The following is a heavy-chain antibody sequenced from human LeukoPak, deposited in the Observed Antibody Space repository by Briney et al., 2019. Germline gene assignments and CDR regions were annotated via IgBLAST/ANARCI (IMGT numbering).Heavy chain of an antibody. CDR1: GFTFSSYG. Sequence: GGSLRLSCAASGFTFSSYGMHWVRQAPGKGLEWVAFIRYDGSNKYYADSVKGRFTISRDNSKNTLYLQMNSLRAEDTAVYYCAKDRVYYYDSSGYFALDYWGQGTLVTVSS. V-gene: IGHV3-30*02. D-gene: IGHD3-22*01. CDR2: IRYDGSNK. CDR3: AKDRVYYYDSSGYFALDY. J-gene: IGHJ4*02.